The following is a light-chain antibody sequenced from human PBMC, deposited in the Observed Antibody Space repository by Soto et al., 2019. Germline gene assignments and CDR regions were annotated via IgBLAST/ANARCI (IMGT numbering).Light chain of an antibody. CDR1: SSDVGGYNY. V-gene: IGLV2-11*01. Sequence: QSVLTQPRSVSGSPGQSVTISCTGTSSDVGGYNYVSWYQQHPGKAPKLMIYDVGKRPSGVPDRFSGSKSGNTASLTISGLQAEDEADYYCCSYAGSYTYNYVFGTGTKVTVL. CDR3: CSYAGSYTYNYV. J-gene: IGLJ1*01. CDR2: DVG.